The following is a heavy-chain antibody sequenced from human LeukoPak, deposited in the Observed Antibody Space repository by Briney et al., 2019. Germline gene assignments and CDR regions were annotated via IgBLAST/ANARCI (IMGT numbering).Heavy chain of an antibody. J-gene: IGHJ4*02. Sequence: GGSLRLSCAASGFTMSRYWMSWVRQAPGKALEWVANIKQDGSEQHYGDSVKGRFTVSRDNAENSLYLQMSSLRVEDTAVYYCARESPEWRYFDYWGQGTLVTVSS. V-gene: IGHV3-7*05. D-gene: IGHD2-8*01. CDR3: ARESPEWRYFDY. CDR1: GFTMSRYW. CDR2: IKQDGSEQ.